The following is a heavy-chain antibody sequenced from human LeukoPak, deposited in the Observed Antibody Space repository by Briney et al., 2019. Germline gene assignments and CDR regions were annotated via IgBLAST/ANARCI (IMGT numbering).Heavy chain of an antibody. CDR3: ARGRRVIVATMGIDY. V-gene: IGHV1-18*01. D-gene: IGHD5-12*01. J-gene: IGHJ4*02. CDR1: GYTFTSYG. Sequence: ASVTVSCKASGYTFTSYGTSWVRQAPGQGLEWMGWISAYNGNTNYAQKLQGRVTMTTDTSTSTAYMELRSLRSDDTAVYYCARGRRVIVATMGIDYWGQGTLVTVSS. CDR2: ISAYNGNT.